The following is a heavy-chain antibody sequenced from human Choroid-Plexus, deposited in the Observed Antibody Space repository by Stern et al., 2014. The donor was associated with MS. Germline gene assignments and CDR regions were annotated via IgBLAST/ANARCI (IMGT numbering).Heavy chain of an antibody. J-gene: IGHJ4*02. D-gene: IGHD2-15*01. V-gene: IGHV3-30*18. CDR3: AKDRQWSTYFFDY. CDR2: LSYDGSDK. Sequence: VQLVESGGGVAQPGRPLILSCAASGFTFSNFGMHLVRQAPGKGLEWVALLSYDGSDKYYADAVKGRFTIFRDNSKNTLYMHMNSLRAEDTAVYYCAKDRQWSTYFFDYWGQGSLVTVSS. CDR1: GFTFSNFG.